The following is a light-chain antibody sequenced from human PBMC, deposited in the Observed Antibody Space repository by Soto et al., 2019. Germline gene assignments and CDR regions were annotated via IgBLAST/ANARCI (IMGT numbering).Light chain of an antibody. Sequence: THSAGAVSLSPGERATLSCSASQSVNIRLAWYQHKPGQAPRILISGASSRDNGIPDRFSGTGYGTEFTLNINSLQAEDSALYKSAHSYNRPSPSAQG. J-gene: IGKJ5*01. V-gene: IGKV3D-15*01. CDR2: GAS. CDR1: QSVNIR. CDR3: AHSYNRPSP.